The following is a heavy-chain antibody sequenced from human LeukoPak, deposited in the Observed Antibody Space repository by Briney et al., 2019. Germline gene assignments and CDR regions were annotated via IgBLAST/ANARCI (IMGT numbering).Heavy chain of an antibody. CDR1: GFTFSEYY. J-gene: IGHJ4*02. CDR3: ARRKRDCSGGSCYSRFDY. V-gene: IGHV3-11*01. CDR2: IRSSDKTI. D-gene: IGHD2-15*01. Sequence: GGSLRLSCAASGFTFSEYYMSWIRQAPGKGLEWVSYIRSSDKTIYYADSVKGRFTISRDNARNSLYLQMNSLRAEDTAVYYCARRKRDCSGGSCYSRFDYWGQGTLVTVSS.